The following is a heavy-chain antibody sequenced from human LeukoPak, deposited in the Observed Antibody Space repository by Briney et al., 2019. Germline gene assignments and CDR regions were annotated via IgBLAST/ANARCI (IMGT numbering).Heavy chain of an antibody. CDR2: IYYSGST. CDR3: ARGYCSSTSCQCYFDY. CDR1: GGSISSYY. D-gene: IGHD2-2*01. V-gene: IGHV4-59*01. J-gene: IGHJ4*02. Sequence: SETLSLTFTVSGGSISSYYWSWIRQPPGKGLEWIGYIYYSGSTDYNPSLKSRVTISLDTSKNQFSLKLNSVTAADTAVYYCARGYCSSTSCQCYFDYWGQGTLVTVSS.